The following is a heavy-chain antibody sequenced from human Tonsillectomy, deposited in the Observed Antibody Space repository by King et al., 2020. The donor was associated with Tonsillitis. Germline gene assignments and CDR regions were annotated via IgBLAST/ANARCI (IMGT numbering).Heavy chain of an antibody. Sequence: VQLVESGGGLVQPGGSLRLSCAASGFTFSNYWMHWVRQAPGKGLVWVSRVNSDESITDYADSGKGRFTISRDNAKNTLYLEMNSLRAEETAVYYCSRPGGVYCSSTTCYDYFDYWGQGTLVTVSS. CDR2: VNSDESIT. CDR1: GFTFSNYW. V-gene: IGHV3-74*01. CDR3: SRPGGVYCSSTTCYDYFDY. J-gene: IGHJ4*02. D-gene: IGHD2-2*01.